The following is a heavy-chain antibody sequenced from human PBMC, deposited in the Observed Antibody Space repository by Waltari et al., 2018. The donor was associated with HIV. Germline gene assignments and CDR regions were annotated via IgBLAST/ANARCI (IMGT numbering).Heavy chain of an antibody. D-gene: IGHD5-18*01. V-gene: IGHV4-38-2*01. Sequence: QVQLHESGPGMVTPSEPLSLTCAVSGYSISSDYYWGWIRQPPGKGLEWIGSASRSGSTYYSPALKSRVTISLDTSKNQFSLKLNSVAAADTAVYYCGSGSRRGHSHGIDYWGQGTLVTVSS. CDR3: GSGSRRGHSHGIDY. J-gene: IGHJ4*02. CDR2: ASRSGST. CDR1: GYSISSDYY.